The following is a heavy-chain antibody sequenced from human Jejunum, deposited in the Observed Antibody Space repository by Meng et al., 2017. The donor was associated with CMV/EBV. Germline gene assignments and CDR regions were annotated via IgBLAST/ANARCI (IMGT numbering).Heavy chain of an antibody. D-gene: IGHD3-10*02. J-gene: IGHJ4*02. CDR2: ISSSSNYI. V-gene: IGHV3-21*01. Sequence: ASSFSFTTYTMNWVRPAPGRGLEWVSSISSSSNYIYYADSVKGRFTISRDNANNSLYLQINNLRAEDTAVYYCARQAMFEDYYFDSWGQGTLVTVSS. CDR3: ARQAMFEDYYFDS. CDR1: SFSFTTYT.